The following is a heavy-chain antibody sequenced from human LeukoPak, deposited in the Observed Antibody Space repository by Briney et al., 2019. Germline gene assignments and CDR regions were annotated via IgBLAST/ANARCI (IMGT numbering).Heavy chain of an antibody. D-gene: IGHD2-2*01. CDR3: AREPREYCSRIACPNWFES. CDR2: LSASGGTT. V-gene: IGHV3-23*01. J-gene: IGHJ5*01. CDR1: GFTFNNYA. Sequence: GGSLRLSCAASGFTFNNYAMSWVRQAPGEGLDWVSALSASGGTTYYADSVKGRFTISRDNSENTLYLQVNSLRAEDTAVYYCAREPREYCSRIACPNWFESWGQGTLVTVSS.